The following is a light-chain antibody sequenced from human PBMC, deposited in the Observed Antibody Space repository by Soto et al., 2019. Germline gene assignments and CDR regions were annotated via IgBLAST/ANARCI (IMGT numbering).Light chain of an antibody. CDR1: QRVRSN. V-gene: IGKV3-15*01. CDR3: QQYNDWPRT. Sequence: EIVMTQSPVTLSVSPGERATLSCRASQRVRSNLAWYQHKPGQAPSLLIYGAFTRATGIPARFSGTGSGTEFSLTISSLQSEDFALYYCQQYNDWPRTFSQGTKVDI. J-gene: IGKJ1*01. CDR2: GAF.